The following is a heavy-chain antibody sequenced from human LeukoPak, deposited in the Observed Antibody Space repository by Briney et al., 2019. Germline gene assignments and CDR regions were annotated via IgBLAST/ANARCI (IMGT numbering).Heavy chain of an antibody. CDR1: GGSFSGYY. CDR3: ARGRQYYYDSSGYPGNDAFDI. D-gene: IGHD3-22*01. CDR2: VYYSGST. V-gene: IGHV4-59*01. J-gene: IGHJ3*02. Sequence: SETLSLTCAVYGGSFSGYYWSWIRQPPGKGLEGIGYVYYSGSTNYNPSLTPRVTISVDTSKTQFSLKLSSVTAADTAVYYCARGRQYYYDSSGYPGNDAFDIWGQGTMVTVSS.